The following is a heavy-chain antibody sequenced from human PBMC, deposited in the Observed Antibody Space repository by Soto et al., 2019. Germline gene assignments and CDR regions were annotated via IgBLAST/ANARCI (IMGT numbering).Heavy chain of an antibody. D-gene: IGHD1-7*01. J-gene: IGHJ6*02. CDR2: ISYDGSNK. CDR1: GFTFSSYG. CDR3: AKDQGWNYVLYYYYGMDV. Sequence: QVQLVESGGGVVQPGRSLRLSCAASGFTFSSYGMHWVRQAPGKGLEWVAVISYDGSNKYYADSVKGRFTISRDNSKNTLYLQMNSLRAEDTAVYYCAKDQGWNYVLYYYYGMDVWGQGTTVTVSS. V-gene: IGHV3-30*18.